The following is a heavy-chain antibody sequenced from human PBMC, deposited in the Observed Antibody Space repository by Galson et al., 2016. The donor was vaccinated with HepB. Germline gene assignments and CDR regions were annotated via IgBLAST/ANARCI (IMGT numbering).Heavy chain of an antibody. CDR2: IYHSGLT. J-gene: IGHJ4*02. Sequence: ETLSLTCDVSGDSIGSGYWWSWVRQPPGKGLEWIGEIYHSGLTNYNPSFEIRVSMSVDKSKNQLSLNLKSVTAADTALYYCARSGNYPLRELYFVYWGQGTLVAVSS. CDR1: GDSIGSGYW. D-gene: IGHD3-3*01. CDR3: ARSGNYPLRELYFVY. V-gene: IGHV4-4*02.